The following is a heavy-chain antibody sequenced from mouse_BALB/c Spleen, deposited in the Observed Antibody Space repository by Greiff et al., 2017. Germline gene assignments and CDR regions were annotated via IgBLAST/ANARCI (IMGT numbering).Heavy chain of an antibody. CDR3: ARSFSYAMDY. J-gene: IGHJ4*01. CDR1: GYTFTNYW. V-gene: IGHV1-63*02. Sequence: QVQLKESGAELVRPGPSVTISCKASGYTFTNYWLGWVKQRPGHGLEWIGDIYPGGGYTNYNEKFKGKATLTADTSSSTAYMQLSSLTAEDSAVYFCARSFSYAMDYWGQGTSVTVSA. CDR2: IYPGGGYT.